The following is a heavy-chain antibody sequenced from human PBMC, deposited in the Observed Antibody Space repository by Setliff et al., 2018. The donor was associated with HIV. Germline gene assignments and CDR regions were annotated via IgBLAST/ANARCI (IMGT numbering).Heavy chain of an antibody. CDR2: IIPILGTA. Sequence: ASVKVSCKASGGTFSSYAISWVRQAPGQGLEWMGGIIPILGTANYAQNLQGRVTMTRDTSTRTVYMELSSLRSEDTAVYYCARVEGATATLTDWGQGTLVTVSS. D-gene: IGHD1-26*01. J-gene: IGHJ4*02. CDR1: GGTFSSYA. V-gene: IGHV1-69*10. CDR3: ARVEGATATLTD.